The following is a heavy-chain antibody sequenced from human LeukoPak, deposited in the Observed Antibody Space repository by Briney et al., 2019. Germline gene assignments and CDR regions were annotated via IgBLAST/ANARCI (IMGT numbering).Heavy chain of an antibody. CDR3: ARGSSLAAVARGFDY. Sequence: GGSLRLSCAASGFTVSSNYMGWVRQAPGKGLDWVSVIYSGGSAYYAESVKGRFTISRDSSKNTLHLQMNSLTADDTAVYYCARGSSLAAVARGFDYWGQGTLVTVSS. J-gene: IGHJ4*02. V-gene: IGHV3-66*02. D-gene: IGHD6-19*01. CDR1: GFTVSSNY. CDR2: IYSGGSA.